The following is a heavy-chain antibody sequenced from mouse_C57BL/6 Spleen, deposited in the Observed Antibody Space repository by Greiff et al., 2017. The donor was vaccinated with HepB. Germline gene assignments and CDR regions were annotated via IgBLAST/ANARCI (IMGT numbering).Heavy chain of an antibody. CDR1: GYTFTSYW. CDR2: IHPNSGST. D-gene: IGHD2-4*01. V-gene: IGHV1-64*01. J-gene: IGHJ4*01. CDR3: AREGDYYDYDDAYYYAMDY. Sequence: VQLQHPGAELVKPGASVKLSCKASGYTFTSYWMHWVKQRPGQGLEWIGMIHPNSGSTNYNEKFKSKATLTVDKSSSTAYMQLSSLTSEDSAVYYCAREGDYYDYDDAYYYAMDYWGQGTSVTVSS.